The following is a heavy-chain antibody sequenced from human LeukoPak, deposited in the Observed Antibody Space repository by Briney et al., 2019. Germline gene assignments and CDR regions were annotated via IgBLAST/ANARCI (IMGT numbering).Heavy chain of an antibody. CDR1: GFTFSVYY. D-gene: IGHD5-12*01. CDR3: ARGGYSGYDWVDY. J-gene: IGHJ4*02. V-gene: IGHV3-11*05. Sequence: GGSLRLSCAASGFTFSVYYMSWIRQAPGKGLEWVSYISSSSSYTNYADSVKGRFTISRDNAKNSLYLQMNSLRAEDTAVYYCARGGYSGYDWVDYWGQGTLVTVSS. CDR2: ISSSSSYT.